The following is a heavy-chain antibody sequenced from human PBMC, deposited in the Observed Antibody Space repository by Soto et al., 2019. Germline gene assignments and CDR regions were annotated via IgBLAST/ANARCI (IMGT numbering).Heavy chain of an antibody. CDR1: GFIFSNYA. V-gene: IGHV3-23*01. D-gene: IGHD6-19*01. Sequence: GGSLRLSCAASGFIFSNYAMSWVRQAPGKGLEWVSAIGGNGADTYYADSVKGRFTISRDNSKNTLYLQMNSLRADDTAVYFCAIPSGLTVTGPDYWGEGTLVTVSS. CDR3: AIPSGLTVTGPDY. CDR2: IGGNGADT. J-gene: IGHJ4*02.